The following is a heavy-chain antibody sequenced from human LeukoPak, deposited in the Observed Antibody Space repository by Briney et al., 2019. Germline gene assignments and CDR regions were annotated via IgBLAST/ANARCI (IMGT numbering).Heavy chain of an antibody. CDR3: ARDNGGTAMAYYSYYYMDV. V-gene: IGHV1-8*02. CDR1: GYTFTSYG. J-gene: IGHJ6*03. D-gene: IGHD5-18*01. Sequence: ASVKVSCKASGYTFTSYGISWVRQAPGQGLEWTGWMNPNSGNTGYAQKFQGRVTMTRNTSISTAYMELSSLRSEDTAVYYCARDNGGTAMAYYSYYYMDVWGKGTTVTISS. CDR2: MNPNSGNT.